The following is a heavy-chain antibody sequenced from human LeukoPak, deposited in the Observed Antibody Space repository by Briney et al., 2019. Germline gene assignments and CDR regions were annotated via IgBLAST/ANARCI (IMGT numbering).Heavy chain of an antibody. CDR3: AREWAPVDHGRVTTKFVAHYYYYYMDV. CDR1: GYSMSSGYY. V-gene: IGHV4-38-2*02. J-gene: IGHJ6*03. D-gene: IGHD4-17*01. Sequence: PSETLSLTCAVSGYSMSSGYYWGWIRQPPGKGLEWIGSIYRSGSTYYNPSLKSRVTISVDTSKNQFSLKLSSVTAADTAVYYCAREWAPVDHGRVTTKFVAHYYYYYMDVWGKGTTVTVSS. CDR2: IYRSGST.